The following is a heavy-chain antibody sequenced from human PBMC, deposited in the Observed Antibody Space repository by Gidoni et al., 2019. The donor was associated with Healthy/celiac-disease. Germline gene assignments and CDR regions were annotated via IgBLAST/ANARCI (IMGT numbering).Heavy chain of an antibody. CDR3: ARDLEDIVVVVAATPYY. D-gene: IGHD2-15*01. CDR1: GFTCSSYD. J-gene: IGHJ4*02. CDR2: ISYDGSNK. Sequence: QVQLVESGGGVVQPGRSLRLSCAASGFTCSSYDMHWVRQAPGKGLEWVAVISYDGSNKYYADSVKGRFTISRDNSKNTLYLQMNSLRAEDTAVYYCARDLEDIVVVVAATPYYWGQGTLVTVSS. V-gene: IGHV3-30-3*01.